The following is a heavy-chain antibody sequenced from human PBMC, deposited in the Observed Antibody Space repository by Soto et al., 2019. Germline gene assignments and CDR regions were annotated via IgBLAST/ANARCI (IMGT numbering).Heavy chain of an antibody. Sequence: NPSETLSLTCTVSGGSISSYYLSWIRQPPGKGLEWIGYIYYSGSTNYNPSLKSRVTISVDTSKNQFSLKLSSVTAADTAVYYCARVRGYSGYDLRIVIDYWGQGTLVIVSS. CDR3: ARVRGYSGYDLRIVIDY. J-gene: IGHJ4*02. V-gene: IGHV4-59*01. CDR2: IYYSGST. CDR1: GGSISSYY. D-gene: IGHD5-12*01.